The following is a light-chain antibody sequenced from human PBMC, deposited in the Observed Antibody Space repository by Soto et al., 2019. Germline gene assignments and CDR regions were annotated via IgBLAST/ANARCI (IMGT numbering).Light chain of an antibody. CDR1: QSVGSN. Sequence: EIVMTQSPATLSVSPGERATLSCRASQSVGSNLAWYQQKPGQAPRLLIYDASNRATGIPARFSGSGSGTDFTLTISSLEPEDFAVYYCHQRSNWPRTFGGGTKVDIK. CDR2: DAS. V-gene: IGKV3-11*01. J-gene: IGKJ4*01. CDR3: HQRSNWPRT.